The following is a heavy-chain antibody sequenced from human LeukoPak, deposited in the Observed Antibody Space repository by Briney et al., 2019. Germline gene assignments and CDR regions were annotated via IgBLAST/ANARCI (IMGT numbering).Heavy chain of an antibody. CDR2: IYYSGST. CDR1: GGSISSGSYY. J-gene: IGHJ3*02. V-gene: IGHV4-39*07. D-gene: IGHD7-27*01. Sequence: PSQTLSLTCTVSGGSISSGSYYWGWIRQPPGKGLEWIGSIYYSGSTYYNPSLKSRVTISVDTAKNQFSLKLSSVTAADTAVYYCARESGDDAFDIWGQGTMVTVSS. CDR3: ARESGDDAFDI.